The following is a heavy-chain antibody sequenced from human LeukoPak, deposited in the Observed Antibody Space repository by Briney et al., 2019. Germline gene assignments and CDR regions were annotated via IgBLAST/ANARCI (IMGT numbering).Heavy chain of an antibody. V-gene: IGHV4-59*01. CDR2: IYYSGST. J-gene: IGHJ4*02. CDR1: GGSISSYY. CDR3: ASTYYYDSSGYYWVYFDY. Sequence: PSETLSLTCTVSGGSISSYYWSWIRQTPGKGLEWIGYIYYSGSTKYNPSLKSRVTISVHTSKNQFSLKLSSVTAADTAVYYCASTYYYDSSGYYWVYFDYWGQGTLVTVSS. D-gene: IGHD3-22*01.